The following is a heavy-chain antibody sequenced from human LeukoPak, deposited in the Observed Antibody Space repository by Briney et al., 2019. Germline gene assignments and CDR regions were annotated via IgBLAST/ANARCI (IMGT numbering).Heavy chain of an antibody. J-gene: IGHJ4*02. Sequence: GGSLRLSCAASGFTFSSYWMSWVRQAPGKGLEWVANIKQDGSEKYYVDSVKGRLTISRDNAKNSLYLQMNSLRAEDTAVYYCARSVRGVIVYYFDYWGQGTLVTVSS. V-gene: IGHV3-7*01. CDR1: GFTFSSYW. CDR2: IKQDGSEK. D-gene: IGHD3-10*01. CDR3: ARSVRGVIVYYFDY.